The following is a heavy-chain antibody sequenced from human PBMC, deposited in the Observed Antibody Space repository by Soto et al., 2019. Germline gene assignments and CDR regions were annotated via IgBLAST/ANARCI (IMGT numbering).Heavy chain of an antibody. V-gene: IGHV3-30*18. D-gene: IGHD2-8*01. CDR2: ISYDGINE. J-gene: IGHJ4*02. CDR3: AKDILLMVYAGNFDY. Sequence: QVQLVESGGGVVQPGRSLRLSCAASGFTFSSYGMHWVRQAPGKGLEWVAVISYDGINEDYADSVKGRFTISRDNSKNTLYLQMNSLRAEDTAVYYCAKDILLMVYAGNFDYWGQGTLVTVSS. CDR1: GFTFSSYG.